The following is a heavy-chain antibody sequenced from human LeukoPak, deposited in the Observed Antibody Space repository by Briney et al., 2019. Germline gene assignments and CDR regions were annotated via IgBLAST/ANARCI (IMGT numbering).Heavy chain of an antibody. J-gene: IGHJ4*02. D-gene: IGHD5-18*01. CDR2: ISGSGATT. CDR3: AGRVTGYSSGYVY. Sequence: GGSLRLSCRVSGFTFISHAMSWVRQAPGKGLEWVSGISGSGATTYYAESVKGRFTISRDNSKNTLYLQMNSLRAEDTAVYYCAGRVTGYSSGYVYWGQGTLVTVSS. CDR1: GFTFISHA. V-gene: IGHV3-23*01.